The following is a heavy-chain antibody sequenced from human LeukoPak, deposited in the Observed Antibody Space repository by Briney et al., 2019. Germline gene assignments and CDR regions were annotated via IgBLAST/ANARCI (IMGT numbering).Heavy chain of an antibody. Sequence: GGSLRLSCAASGFTFSSYSMNWVRPAPGKGLEWVSSISSSSSYIYYADSVKGRFTISRDNAKNSLYLQMNSLRAEDTAVYYCARERELDFDYWGQGTLVTVSS. CDR2: ISSSSSYI. V-gene: IGHV3-21*01. J-gene: IGHJ4*02. CDR1: GFTFSSYS. D-gene: IGHD1-1*01. CDR3: ARERELDFDY.